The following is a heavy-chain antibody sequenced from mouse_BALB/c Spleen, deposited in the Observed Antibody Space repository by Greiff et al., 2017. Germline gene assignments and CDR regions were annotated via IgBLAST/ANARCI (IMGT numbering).Heavy chain of an antibody. CDR2: ISSGSSTI. CDR3: ARGPYYAMDY. V-gene: IGHV5-17*02. CDR1: GFTFSSFG. J-gene: IGHJ4*01. Sequence: EVMLVESGGGLVQPGGSRKLSCAASGFTFSSFGMHWVRQAPEKGLEWVAYISSGSSTIYYADTVKGRFTISRDNPKNTLFLQMTSLRSEDTAMYYCARGPYYAMDYWGQGTSVTVSS.